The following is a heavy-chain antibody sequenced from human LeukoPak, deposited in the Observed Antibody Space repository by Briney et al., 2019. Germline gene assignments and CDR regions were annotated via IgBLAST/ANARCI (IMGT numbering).Heavy chain of an antibody. D-gene: IGHD1-26*01. CDR3: AKSLLRTYYTMDV. J-gene: IGHJ6*02. CDR2: ISFGGSDK. CDR1: GFTFSTYA. Sequence: GGSLRLSCAASGFTFSTYAVHWVRQAPGKGLEWVAVISFGGSDKYHAGSVKGRFTISRDNAKNSLYLQMNSLRAEDTALYYCAKSLLRTYYTMDVWGQGTTVTVSS. V-gene: IGHV3-30*18.